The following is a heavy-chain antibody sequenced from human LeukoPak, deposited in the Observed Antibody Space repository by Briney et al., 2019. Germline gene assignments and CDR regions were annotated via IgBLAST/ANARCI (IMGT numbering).Heavy chain of an antibody. CDR2: IYYSGST. J-gene: IGHJ4*02. CDR3: ARHSGTYPRWFDY. CDR1: GGSIRSISYY. D-gene: IGHD1-26*01. Sequence: SETLSLTCTVSGGSIRSISYYWGWIRQPPGKGLEWIGTIYYSGSTYYNPSLKSRVTISVDTSKNQLSLKLSSVTAADTAAYYCARHSGTYPRWFDYWGQGTLVTVSP. V-gene: IGHV4-39*01.